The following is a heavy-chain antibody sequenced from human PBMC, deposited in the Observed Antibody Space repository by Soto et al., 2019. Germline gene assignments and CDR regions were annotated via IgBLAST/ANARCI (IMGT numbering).Heavy chain of an antibody. Sequence: SETLSLTCAVYGGSFSGYYWSWIRQPPGKGLEWIGEINHSGSTNYNPSLKSRVTISVDTSKNQFSLKLSSVTAADTAVYYCARGLVYCSGGSCYSGAFDIWGQGTMVTVSS. CDR2: INHSGST. D-gene: IGHD2-15*01. CDR1: GGSFSGYY. V-gene: IGHV4-34*01. J-gene: IGHJ3*02. CDR3: ARGLVYCSGGSCYSGAFDI.